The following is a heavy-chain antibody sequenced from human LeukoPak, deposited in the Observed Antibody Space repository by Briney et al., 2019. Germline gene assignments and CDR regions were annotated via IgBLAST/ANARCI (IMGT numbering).Heavy chain of an antibody. CDR1: GGSISSGGYY. V-gene: IGHV4-31*03. D-gene: IGHD2-21*02. CDR2: IYYSGST. J-gene: IGHJ5*02. Sequence: PSETLSLTCTVSGGSISSGGYYWSWIRQHPGKGLGWIGYIYYSGSTYYNPSLKSRVTISVDTSKNQFSLKLSSVTAADTAVYYCARVRGAYCGGDCYYRWFDPWGQGTLVTVSS. CDR3: ARVRGAYCGGDCYYRWFDP.